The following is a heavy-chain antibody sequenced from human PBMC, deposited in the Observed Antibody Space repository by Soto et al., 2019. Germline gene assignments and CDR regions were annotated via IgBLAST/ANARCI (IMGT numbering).Heavy chain of an antibody. D-gene: IGHD1-1*01. CDR1: GGSISSYY. V-gene: IGHV4-59*01. CDR2: IYYSGST. J-gene: IGHJ4*02. CDR3: ARAEVPLEPFDY. Sequence: QVQLQESGPGLVKTSETLSLTCTVSGGSISSYYWSWIRQSPGKGLEWIGYIYYSGSTNYNPSLKSRVTISVDTSKNQFSLKLSSVTAADTAVYYCARAEVPLEPFDYWGQGTLVTVSS.